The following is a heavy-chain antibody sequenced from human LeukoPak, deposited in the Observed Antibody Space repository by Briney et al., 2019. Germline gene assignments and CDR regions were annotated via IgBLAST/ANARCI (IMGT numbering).Heavy chain of an antibody. CDR1: GGSISSGIYS. Sequence: SETLSLTCTVSGGSISSGIYSWSWIRQPPGKGLEWIGYIQHSLTSYNPSLKSRVTISVDRSKNQFSLKVSSVTAADTAVYHCATLMTTGDKFDSWGQGTLVTVSS. D-gene: IGHD4-11*01. CDR2: IQHSLT. CDR3: ATLMTTGDKFDS. J-gene: IGHJ4*02. V-gene: IGHV4-30-2*01.